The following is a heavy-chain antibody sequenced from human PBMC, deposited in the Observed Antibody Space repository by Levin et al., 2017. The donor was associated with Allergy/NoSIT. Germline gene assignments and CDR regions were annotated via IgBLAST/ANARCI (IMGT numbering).Heavy chain of an antibody. D-gene: IGHD2-15*01. CDR2: ISSSSSTI. V-gene: IGHV3-48*02. J-gene: IGHJ4*02. Sequence: GESLKISCAASGFTFSSYSMNWVRQAPGKGLEWVSYISSSSSTIYYADSVKGRFTISRDNAKNSLYLQMNSLRDEDTGVYYCARRTPRGDYWGQGTLVTVSS. CDR1: GFTFSSYS. CDR3: ARRTPRGDY.